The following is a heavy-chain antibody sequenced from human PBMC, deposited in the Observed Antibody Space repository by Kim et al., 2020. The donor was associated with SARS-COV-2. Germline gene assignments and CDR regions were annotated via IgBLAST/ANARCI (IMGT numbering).Heavy chain of an antibody. D-gene: IGHD3-9*01. Sequence: GGSLRLSCAASGFTFSSYSMNWVRQAPGKGLEWVSYISSSSSTIYYADSVKGRFTISRDNAKNSLYLQMNSLRDEDTAVYYCARDQYYDILTGLEGFDPWGQGTLVTVSS. CDR1: GFTFSSYS. CDR3: ARDQYYDILTGLEGFDP. J-gene: IGHJ5*02. V-gene: IGHV3-48*02. CDR2: ISSSSSTI.